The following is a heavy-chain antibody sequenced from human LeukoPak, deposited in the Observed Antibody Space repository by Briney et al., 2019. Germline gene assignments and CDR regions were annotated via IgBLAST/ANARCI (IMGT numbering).Heavy chain of an antibody. CDR3: AKGWNGYDRFDY. CDR1: GFTFSSYA. Sequence: PGGSLRLSCAASGFTFSSYAMGWVRQAPGKGLEWVSGISGSGGSTYYADSVKGRFTISRDNSKNTLYLQMNSLRAEDTAVYYCAKGWNGYDRFDYWGQGALVTVSS. CDR2: ISGSGGST. V-gene: IGHV3-23*01. J-gene: IGHJ4*02. D-gene: IGHD5-12*01.